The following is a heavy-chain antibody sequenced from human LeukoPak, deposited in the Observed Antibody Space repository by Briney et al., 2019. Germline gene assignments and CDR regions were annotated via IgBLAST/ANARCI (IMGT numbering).Heavy chain of an antibody. CDR2: AYYSASS. Sequence: SETLSLTCTVPGASISSNTYYWAWIRQPPGKGLEWIGAAYYSASSDYNPSLKSRVTISVDTTKNQFSLRLRSVTVAETAVYCCARQTIATTGHWFDPWGQGTLVTVSS. J-gene: IGHJ5*02. D-gene: IGHD4-11*01. CDR3: ARQTIATTGHWFDP. V-gene: IGHV4-39*01. CDR1: GASISSNTYY.